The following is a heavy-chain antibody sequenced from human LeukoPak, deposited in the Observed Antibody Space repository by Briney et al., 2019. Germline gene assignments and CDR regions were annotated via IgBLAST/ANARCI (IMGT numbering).Heavy chain of an antibody. Sequence: SVKVSCKASGGTFSSYAISWVRQAPGQGLEWMGGIIPIFGTANYAQKFQGRVTITADESTSTAYMELSSLRSEDAAVYYCATGYDILTGFGYWGQGTLVTVSS. V-gene: IGHV1-69*13. CDR3: ATGYDILTGFGY. CDR2: IIPIFGTA. D-gene: IGHD3-9*01. CDR1: GGTFSSYA. J-gene: IGHJ4*02.